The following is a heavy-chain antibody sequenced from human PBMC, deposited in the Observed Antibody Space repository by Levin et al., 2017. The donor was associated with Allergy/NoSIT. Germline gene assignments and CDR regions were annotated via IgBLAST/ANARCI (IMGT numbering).Heavy chain of an antibody. Sequence: PGGSLRLSCAASGFTVGSTLMTWVRQAPGKGLEWVSFIYGGGSTYYADTVKGRFTISRDNSKNTLYLQMNRLRAEDTAVYYCGSETGREPRPNWGQGTLVTVSS. V-gene: IGHV3-53*01. J-gene: IGHJ4*02. CDR1: GFTVGSTL. D-gene: IGHD1-1*01. CDR2: IYGGGST. CDR3: GSETGREPRPN.